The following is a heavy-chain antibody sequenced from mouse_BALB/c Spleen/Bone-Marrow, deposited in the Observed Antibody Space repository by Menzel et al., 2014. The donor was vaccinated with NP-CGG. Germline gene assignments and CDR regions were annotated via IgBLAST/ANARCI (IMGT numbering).Heavy chain of an antibody. V-gene: IGHV7-3*02. J-gene: IGHJ2*01. CDR3: ARDRGLTYFDY. D-gene: IGHD2-4*01. Sequence: EVQLVESGGGLVQPGGSLRLSCATSGFTFTDYYMSWVRQPPGKALEWLGFIRNKANGYTTEYSASVKGRFTVSRDNPQSILYLQMNTLRAEDSATYYCARDRGLTYFDYWGQGTTLTVSS. CDR2: IRNKANGYTT. CDR1: GFTFTDYY.